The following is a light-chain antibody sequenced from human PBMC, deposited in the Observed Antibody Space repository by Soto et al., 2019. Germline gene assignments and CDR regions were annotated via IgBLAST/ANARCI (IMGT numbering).Light chain of an antibody. J-gene: IGLJ1*01. CDR3: SSYTSVSTLLYL. Sequence: QSALTQPASVSGSPGQSITISCTGTSSDVGGYNYVSWYQQHPGIAPKLLIYGVTNRPSGVSTRFSGSKSGNTASLTISGLQAEDESDYHCSSYTSVSTLLYLFRTGTKVTVL. CDR1: SSDVGGYNY. V-gene: IGLV2-14*01. CDR2: GVT.